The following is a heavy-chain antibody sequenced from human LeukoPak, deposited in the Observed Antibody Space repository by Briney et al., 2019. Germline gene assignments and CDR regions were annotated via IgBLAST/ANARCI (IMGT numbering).Heavy chain of an antibody. CDR3: AVAGRGGDFDY. Sequence: GGSLRLSCAASGFTFSSYSMIWVRQAPGKGLEWVSSISSSSSYIYYADSVKGRFTISRDNAKNSLYLQMNSLRAEDTAVYYCAVAGRGGDFDYWGQGTLVTVSS. CDR1: GFTFSSYS. CDR2: ISSSSSYI. V-gene: IGHV3-21*01. D-gene: IGHD6-19*01. J-gene: IGHJ4*02.